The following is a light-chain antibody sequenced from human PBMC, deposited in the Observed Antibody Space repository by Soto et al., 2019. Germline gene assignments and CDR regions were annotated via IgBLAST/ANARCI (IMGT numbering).Light chain of an antibody. J-gene: IGKJ3*01. Sequence: EIVLTQSPGTLSLSPGERATLSCRASHTISSSYLAWYQQKPGQAPRLLMYGISRRATGIPDRFSGSGSGTDFTLTITRLEPEDFAVYYCQQYGRSPFTFGPGPRWIS. CDR1: HTISSSY. CDR2: GIS. V-gene: IGKV3-20*01. CDR3: QQYGRSPFT.